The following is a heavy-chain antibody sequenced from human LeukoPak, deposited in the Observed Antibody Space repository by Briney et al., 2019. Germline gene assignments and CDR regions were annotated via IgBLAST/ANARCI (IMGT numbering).Heavy chain of an antibody. Sequence: SETLSLTCTVSGGSISSYYWSWIRQPPGKGLEWIGYIYYSGSTNYNPSLKSRVTISVDTSKNQFSLKLSSVTAADTAAYYCARVWLGVTATRNWFDPWGQGTLVTVSS. D-gene: IGHD2-21*02. J-gene: IGHJ5*02. V-gene: IGHV4-59*01. CDR1: GGSISSYY. CDR2: IYYSGST. CDR3: ARVWLGVTATRNWFDP.